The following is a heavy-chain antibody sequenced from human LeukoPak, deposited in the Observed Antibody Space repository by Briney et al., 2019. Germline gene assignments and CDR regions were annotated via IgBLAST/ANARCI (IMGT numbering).Heavy chain of an antibody. CDR2: ISYDGSNK. D-gene: IGHD3-22*01. Sequence: GGSLRPSCAASGFTFSSYGMHWVRQAPGKGLEWVAVISYDGSNKYYADSVKGRFTISRDNSKNTLYLQMNSLRAEDTAVYYCAKENYYDSSGSYFDYWGQGTLVTVSS. J-gene: IGHJ4*02. V-gene: IGHV3-30*18. CDR3: AKENYYDSSGSYFDY. CDR1: GFTFSSYG.